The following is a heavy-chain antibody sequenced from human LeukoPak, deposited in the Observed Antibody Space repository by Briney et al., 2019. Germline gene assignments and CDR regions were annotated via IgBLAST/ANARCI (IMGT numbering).Heavy chain of an antibody. CDR3: ARGKYSSSGSAFDI. Sequence: ASVKVSCKASGYTFTGYYMHWVRQAPGQGLEWMGWINPNSGGTNYAQKFQGWVTMTRDTSISTAYMELSRLRSDDTAVYYCARGKYSSSGSAFDIWGQGTMVTVSS. J-gene: IGHJ3*02. CDR2: INPNSGGT. D-gene: IGHD6-6*01. V-gene: IGHV1-2*04. CDR1: GYTFTGYY.